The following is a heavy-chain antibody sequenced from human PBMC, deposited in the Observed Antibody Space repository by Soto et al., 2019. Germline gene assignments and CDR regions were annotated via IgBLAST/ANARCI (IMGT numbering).Heavy chain of an antibody. D-gene: IGHD4-17*01. J-gene: IGHJ4*02. CDR2: IYYSGST. CDR1: GGSVSSGSYY. Sequence: QVQLQESGPGLVKPSETLSLTCTVSGGSVSSGSYYWSWIRQPPGKGLEWIWYIYYSGSTNYNPSLKSRVTISVDTSKNQFSLKLSSVTAADTAVYYCANYPTTVTSDYWGQGTLVTVSS. CDR3: ANYPTTVTSDY. V-gene: IGHV4-61*01.